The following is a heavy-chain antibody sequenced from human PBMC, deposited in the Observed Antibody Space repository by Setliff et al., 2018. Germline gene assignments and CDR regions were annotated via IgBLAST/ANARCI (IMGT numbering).Heavy chain of an antibody. J-gene: IGHJ4*02. Sequence: PGGSLRLSCAASGFTFSSYWMSWVRQAPGKGLEWVANIKQDGSEKYYVDSVKGRFTISRDNAKNSLYLQMNSLRAEDTAVYYCAKGSSGWFGLCDYWGQGTLVTDSS. CDR3: AKGSSGWFGLCDY. CDR1: GFTFSSYW. V-gene: IGHV3-7*01. D-gene: IGHD6-19*01. CDR2: IKQDGSEK.